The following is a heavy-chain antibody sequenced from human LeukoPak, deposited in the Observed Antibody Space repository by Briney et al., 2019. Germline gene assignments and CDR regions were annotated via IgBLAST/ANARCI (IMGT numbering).Heavy chain of an antibody. CDR1: GFTFSSYS. Sequence: GGSLRLSCAASGFTFSSYSMNWVRQAPGKGLEWVSFISSSSTYIYYADSVKGRFTISRDDAKNSLYLQMSSLRAEDTAVYYCAREEGSGHTGYWGQGTLVTVSS. D-gene: IGHD2-15*01. J-gene: IGHJ4*02. CDR2: ISSSSTYI. V-gene: IGHV3-21*01. CDR3: AREEGSGHTGY.